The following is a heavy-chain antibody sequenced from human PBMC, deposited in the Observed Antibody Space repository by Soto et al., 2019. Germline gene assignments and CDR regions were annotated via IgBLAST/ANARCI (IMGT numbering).Heavy chain of an antibody. Sequence: PGGSLRLSCAASGLTFRNYGVHWVRQAPGKGLEWVAVIWYDGSNKYYADSVKGRFTISRDNSKHTLYLQMNSLRAEDTAVYYCVTSLVDTAMDRYYYYYGMDVWGQGTTVTVSS. CDR3: VTSLVDTAMDRYYYYYGMDV. J-gene: IGHJ6*02. D-gene: IGHD5-18*01. V-gene: IGHV3-33*01. CDR1: GLTFRNYG. CDR2: IWYDGSNK.